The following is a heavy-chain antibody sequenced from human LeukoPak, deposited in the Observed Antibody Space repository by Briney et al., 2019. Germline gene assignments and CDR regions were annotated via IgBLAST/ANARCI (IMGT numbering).Heavy chain of an antibody. D-gene: IGHD5-24*01. CDR1: GGSISSYY. V-gene: IGHV4-59*08. Sequence: SETLSLTCTVSGGSISSYYWSWIRQPPGKGLEWIGYIYYSGSTNYNPSLKSRVTISVDTSKNQFSLKLSSVTAADTAVYYCARRLEVATSDAFDIWGQGTMVTVSS. J-gene: IGHJ3*02. CDR2: IYYSGST. CDR3: ARRLEVATSDAFDI.